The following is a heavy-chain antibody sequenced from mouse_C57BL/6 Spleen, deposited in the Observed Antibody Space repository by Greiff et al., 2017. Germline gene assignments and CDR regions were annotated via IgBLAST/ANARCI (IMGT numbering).Heavy chain of an antibody. CDR2: ISYDGSN. V-gene: IGHV3-6*01. Sequence: VQLKQSGPGLVKPSQSLSLTCSVTGYSITRGYYWNWIRQFPGNKLEWMGYISYDGSNNYNPSLKNRISITRDTSKNQFFLKLNSVTTEDTATYYCARDYYYGEGFDYWGQGTTLTVSS. CDR3: ARDYYYGEGFDY. CDR1: GYSITRGYY. J-gene: IGHJ2*01. D-gene: IGHD1-1*01.